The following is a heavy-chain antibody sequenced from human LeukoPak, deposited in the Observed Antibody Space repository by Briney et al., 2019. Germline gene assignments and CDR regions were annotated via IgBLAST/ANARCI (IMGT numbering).Heavy chain of an antibody. D-gene: IGHD3-3*01. CDR2: ISAYNGNT. J-gene: IGHJ5*02. CDR1: GYSFTDYF. Sequence: GASVKVSCKTSGYSFTDYFMHWVRQAPGQGLEWMGWISAYNGNTNYAQKLQGRVTMTTDTSTSTAYMELRSLRSDDTAVYYCARDRITIFGVALRWFDPWGQGTLVTVSS. CDR3: ARDRITIFGVALRWFDP. V-gene: IGHV1-18*04.